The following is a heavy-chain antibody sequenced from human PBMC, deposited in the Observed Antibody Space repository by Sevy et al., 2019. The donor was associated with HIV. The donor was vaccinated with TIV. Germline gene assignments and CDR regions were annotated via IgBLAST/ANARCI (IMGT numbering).Heavy chain of an antibody. CDR2: ISYDGSNK. CDR3: ANGLRSDSSDYYYSDDYYHGMDV. V-gene: IGHV3-30-3*01. J-gene: IGHJ6*02. Sequence: GGSLRLSCAASGFTFSNFAMHWVRQAPGKGLEWVAVISYDGSNKYYADSVKGGFTISRDNSKNTLYLQMNSLRPEDTAVYYCANGLRSDSSDYYYSDDYYHGMDVWGQGTTVTVSS. CDR1: GFTFSNFA. D-gene: IGHD3-22*01.